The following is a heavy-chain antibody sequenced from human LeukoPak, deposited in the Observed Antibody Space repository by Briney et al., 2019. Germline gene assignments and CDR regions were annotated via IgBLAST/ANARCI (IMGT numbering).Heavy chain of an antibody. CDR2: ISTASSYI. Sequence: GGSLGLSCAASGFTFRTFSMNWVRQAPGKGLEWVASISTASSYIEYADSVKGRFTVSRDNAKNSLYLQMNSLRADDSAIYYCARRDYYFYSMDVWGKGTTVTVSS. CDR1: GFTFRTFS. V-gene: IGHV3-21*01. CDR3: ARRDYYFYSMDV. J-gene: IGHJ6*03.